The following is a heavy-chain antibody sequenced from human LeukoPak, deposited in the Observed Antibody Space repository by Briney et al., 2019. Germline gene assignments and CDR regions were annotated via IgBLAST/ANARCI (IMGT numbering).Heavy chain of an antibody. V-gene: IGHV3-48*04. J-gene: IGHJ4*02. CDR2: ISSSSSTI. D-gene: IGHD3-10*01. CDR3: ARDLISGPDLYYYGSGSYGDY. CDR1: GFTFSSYS. Sequence: GGSLRLSCAASGFTFSSYSMNWVRQAPGKGLEWVSYISSSSSTIYYADSVKGRFTISRDNAKNSLYLQMNSLRAEDTAVYYCARDLISGPDLYYYGSGSYGDYWGQGTLVTVSS.